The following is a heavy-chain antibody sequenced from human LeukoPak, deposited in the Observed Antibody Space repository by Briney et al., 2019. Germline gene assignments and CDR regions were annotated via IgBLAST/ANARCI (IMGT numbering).Heavy chain of an antibody. J-gene: IGHJ4*02. V-gene: IGHV3-23*01. CDR3: AKDVSGYVNSGVDY. CDR2: ISGSGGST. D-gene: IGHD3-22*01. CDR1: GFTFSSYA. Sequence: GGSLRLSCAASGFTFSSYAMSWVRQAPGKGLEWVSAISGSGGSTYYADSVKGRFAISRDNSKNTLYLQMNSLRAEDTAVYYCAKDVSGYVNSGVDYWGQGTLVTVSS.